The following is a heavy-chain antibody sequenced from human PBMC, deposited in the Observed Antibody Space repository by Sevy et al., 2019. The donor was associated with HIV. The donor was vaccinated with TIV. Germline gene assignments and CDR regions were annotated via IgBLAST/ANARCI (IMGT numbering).Heavy chain of an antibody. CDR3: ARENTRPDILRYFDWLFRQSGSYGMDV. D-gene: IGHD3-9*01. J-gene: IGHJ6*02. V-gene: IGHV3-21*01. CDR2: ISSSSSYI. Sequence: GGSLRLSCAASGFTFSSYSMNWIRQAPGKGLEWVSSISSSSSYIYYADSVKGRFTISRDNAKNALYLQMNSLRAEDTAVSFCARENTRPDILRYFDWLFRQSGSYGMDVWGQGTMVTVSS. CDR1: GFTFSSYS.